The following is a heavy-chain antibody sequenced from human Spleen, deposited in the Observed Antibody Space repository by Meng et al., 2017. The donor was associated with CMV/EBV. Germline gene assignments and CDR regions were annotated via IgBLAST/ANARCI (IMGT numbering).Heavy chain of an antibody. D-gene: IGHD3-3*01. J-gene: IGHJ4*02. CDR1: GYSFTSYW. CDR3: ARHQRSLFGVVL. Sequence: KGYGYSFTSYWIGWVRQMPGKGLEWMGIIYPGDSDTRYSPSFQGQVTISVDKSISTAYLQWSSPKASDTAMYYCARHQRSLFGVVLWGQGTLVTVSS. V-gene: IGHV5-51*01. CDR2: IYPGDSDT.